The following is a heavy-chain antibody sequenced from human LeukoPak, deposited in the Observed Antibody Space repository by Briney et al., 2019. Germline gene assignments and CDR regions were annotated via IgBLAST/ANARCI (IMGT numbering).Heavy chain of an antibody. CDR1: GFTFSTYW. V-gene: IGHV3-7*01. CDR3: ARDSSGYQ. CDR2: IKEDGSEK. D-gene: IGHD3-22*01. Sequence: PGGSLRLSCAASGFTFSTYWMSWVRQAPGKGLEWVANIKEDGSEKYYGDSVKGRFTISRDNAKNSLYLQMNSLRTEDTAVYYCARDSSGYQWGQGTLVTVSS. J-gene: IGHJ4*02.